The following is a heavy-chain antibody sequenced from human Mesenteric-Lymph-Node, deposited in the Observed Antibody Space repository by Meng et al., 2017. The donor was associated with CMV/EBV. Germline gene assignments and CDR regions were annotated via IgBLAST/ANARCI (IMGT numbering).Heavy chain of an antibody. CDR2: ISFDGSNT. V-gene: IGHV3-30-3*01. CDR1: GFAFSSHA. Sequence: GGSLRLSCAASGFAFSSHALHWVRQAPGEGLEWVASISFDGSNTYYAGSVKGRFTISRDDSKNTLFLQMNSLRPADTAVYYCASGTIGSYIYWGQGALVTVSS. J-gene: IGHJ4*02. D-gene: IGHD1-26*01. CDR3: ASGTIGSYIY.